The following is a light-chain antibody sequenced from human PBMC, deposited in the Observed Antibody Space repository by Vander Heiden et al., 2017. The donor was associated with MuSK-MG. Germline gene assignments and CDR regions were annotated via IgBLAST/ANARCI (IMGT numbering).Light chain of an antibody. CDR1: SGRMASND. J-gene: IGLJ3*02. CDR2: EDK. CDR3: QSYDSSNQV. Sequence: NFMLTQPHSVSESPGKTVTISCTCSSGRMASNDQQWYQQRPGSAPTTVIYEDKQRPSGVPDRGSGSIDSSPNSAALTIAGLKTEDEADYYGQSYDSSNQVFGGGTKLTVL. V-gene: IGLV6-57*02.